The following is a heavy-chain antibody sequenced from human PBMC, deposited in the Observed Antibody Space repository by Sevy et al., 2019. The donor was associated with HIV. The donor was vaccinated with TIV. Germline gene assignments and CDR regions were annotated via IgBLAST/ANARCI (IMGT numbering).Heavy chain of an antibody. CDR1: GFTFSSYS. J-gene: IGHJ4*02. CDR2: ISSSSSYI. V-gene: IGHV3-21*01. D-gene: IGHD2-2*01. Sequence: GGSLRLSCAASGFTFSSYSMNWVRQAPGNGLEWVSSISSSSSYIYYADSVKGRFTISRDNAKNSLYLQMNSLRAEDTAVYYCARVGCTSCYFVDYWGQGTLVTVSS. CDR3: ARVGCTSCYFVDY.